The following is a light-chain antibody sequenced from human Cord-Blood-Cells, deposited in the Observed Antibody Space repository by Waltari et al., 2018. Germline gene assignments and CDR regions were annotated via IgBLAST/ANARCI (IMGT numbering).Light chain of an antibody. CDR2: ENN. CDR1: SSNIGNNY. J-gene: IGLJ1*01. Sequence: QSVLTQPPSVSAAPGQKVTISCSGSSSNIGNNYVSWYQQLPGTVPKLLIYENNKRPSGIPDRFSGSKSGTSATLGITGLQTGDEADYYCGTWDSSLSAGFYVFGTGTKVTVL. V-gene: IGLV1-51*02. CDR3: GTWDSSLSAGFYV.